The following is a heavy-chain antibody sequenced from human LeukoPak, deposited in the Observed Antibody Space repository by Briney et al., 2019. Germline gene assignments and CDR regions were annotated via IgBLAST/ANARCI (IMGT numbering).Heavy chain of an antibody. CDR1: GFTFSSYS. CDR2: IGSDSTYI. J-gene: IGHJ4*02. D-gene: IGHD7-27*01. V-gene: IGHV3-21*01. Sequence: TGGSLRLSCAASGFTFSSYSMNWVRQAPGKGLEWVSSIGSDSTYIYYTDSVKGRFTISRDNAKNSLYLQMTSLRAEDTAVYYCATGDGYWGQGTLVTVSS. CDR3: ATGDGY.